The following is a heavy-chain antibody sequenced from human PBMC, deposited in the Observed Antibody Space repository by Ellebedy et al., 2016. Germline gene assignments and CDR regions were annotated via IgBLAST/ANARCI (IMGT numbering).Heavy chain of an antibody. CDR3: ARHCSGGSCSGSLDF. J-gene: IGHJ4*02. Sequence: KVSXKASGYSFTTHWVAWVRQMPGKGLEWMAIIYPGDSDTRYSPSFRGQVTISADKSITTAYLQWSSLKASDSALYYCARHCSGGSCSGSLDFWGQGTLVTVSS. CDR1: GYSFTTHW. D-gene: IGHD2-15*01. V-gene: IGHV5-51*01. CDR2: IYPGDSDT.